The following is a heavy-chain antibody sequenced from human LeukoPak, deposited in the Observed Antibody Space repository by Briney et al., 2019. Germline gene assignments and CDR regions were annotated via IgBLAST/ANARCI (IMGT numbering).Heavy chain of an antibody. CDR3: ARDARELLEVAY. J-gene: IGHJ4*02. V-gene: IGHV4-34*01. D-gene: IGHD1-26*01. CDR1: GGSFSGYY. CDR2: INHSGST. Sequence: SETLSLTCAVYGGSFSGYYWSWIRQPPGKGLEWIGEINHSGSTNYNPSLKSRVTISVDTSKNQFSLKLSSVTAADTAVYYCARDARELLEVAYWGQGTLVTVSS.